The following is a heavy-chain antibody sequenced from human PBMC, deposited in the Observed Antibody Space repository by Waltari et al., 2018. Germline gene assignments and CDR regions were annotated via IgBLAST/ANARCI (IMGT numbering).Heavy chain of an antibody. Sequence: EVQLVASGGDLVQPGGTRRLSCTASGFTLSNVWMDWVRQAPGKGLEWVANIRGDRCENYYLDSVKGRFVIARDNSKSTLFLQMNSLRAEDTAVYYCSSALGEWGQGTLVTVSS. CDR3: SSALGE. J-gene: IGHJ4*02. V-gene: IGHV3-7*02. CDR2: IRGDRCEN. CDR1: GFTLSNVW. D-gene: IGHD1-26*01.